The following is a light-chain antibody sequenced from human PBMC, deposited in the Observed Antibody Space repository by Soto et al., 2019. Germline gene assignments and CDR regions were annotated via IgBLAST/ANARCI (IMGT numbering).Light chain of an antibody. CDR1: IIGSKS. CDR2: DDS. V-gene: IGLV3-21*02. J-gene: IGLJ3*02. CDR3: QVWDSSSDHWV. Sequence: SYELTQPPSVSVAPRQTARITCAGNIIGSKSVHWYQQKPGQAPVLVVYDDSARPSGIPERFSGSNSGNTATLTISRVGAGDEADYYCQVWDSSSDHWVFGGGTKVTVL.